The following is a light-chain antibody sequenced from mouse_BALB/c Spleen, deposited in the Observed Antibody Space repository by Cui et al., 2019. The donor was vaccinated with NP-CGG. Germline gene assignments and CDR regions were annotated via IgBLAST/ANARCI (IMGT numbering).Light chain of an antibody. V-gene: IGLV1*01. CDR1: TGAVTTNNY. CDR3: ALWYSNHWV. Sequence: AFVNQESALTTSPGETVTLTCRSSTGAVTTNNYANWVQEKPDHLFTGLIGGTNNRAPGVPARFSGPLIGDKAALTITGAQTKDEAIYFCALWYSNHWVFGGGTKLTVL. J-gene: IGLJ1*01. CDR2: GTN.